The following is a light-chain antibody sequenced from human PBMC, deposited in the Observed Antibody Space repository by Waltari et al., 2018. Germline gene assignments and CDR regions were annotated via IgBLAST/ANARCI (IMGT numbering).Light chain of an antibody. V-gene: IGKV3D-20*02. CDR1: SSVSTSY. J-gene: IGKJ1*01. CDR2: RIS. CDR3: QQGHGIPWT. Sequence: EIVLTQSPTSMAVSQGERVTISCTASSSVSTSYLDWYQQKPGFPPRLLVYRISSLASGVPARFSGSGSGTSYTLTISSMEAEDAANYFCQQGHGIPWTFGQGTKVEIK.